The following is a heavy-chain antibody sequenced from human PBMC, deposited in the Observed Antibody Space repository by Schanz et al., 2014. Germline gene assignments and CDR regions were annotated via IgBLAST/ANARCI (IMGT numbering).Heavy chain of an antibody. V-gene: IGHV3-23*04. J-gene: IGHJ4*02. CDR3: ARKVVATIGGYYDN. CDR1: GFTFSDYS. D-gene: IGHD5-12*01. CDR2: ISGSGGST. Sequence: EVQLVESGGGLIQPGGSLRLSCAASGFTFSDYSMNWVRQAPGKGLEWVSAISGSGGSTYYADSVKGRFTISRDNSKNTLYLQMNSLRAEDTAVYYCARKVVATIGGYYDNWGQGTLVIVSS.